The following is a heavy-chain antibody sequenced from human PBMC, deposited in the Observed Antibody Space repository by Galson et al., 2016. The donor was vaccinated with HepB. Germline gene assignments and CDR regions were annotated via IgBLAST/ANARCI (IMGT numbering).Heavy chain of an antibody. V-gene: IGHV3-48*02. Sequence: SLRLSCAASGFSISSYNMIWVRQAPGKGLEWVSYISSSSSTIYYADSVKGRFTISRDNAKNSLYLQMNSLRDEDTAVYYGARPLYYYYYYGMDVWGQGTTVTVSS. J-gene: IGHJ6*02. CDR2: ISSSSSTI. CDR3: ARPLYYYYYYGMDV. CDR1: GFSISSYN.